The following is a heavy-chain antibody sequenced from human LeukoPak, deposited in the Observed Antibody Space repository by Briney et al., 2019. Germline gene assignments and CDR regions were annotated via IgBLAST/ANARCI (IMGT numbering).Heavy chain of an antibody. V-gene: IGHV4-61*08. Sequence: SQTLSLTCTVSGGSISSGGYSWSWIRQPPGKGLEWIGYIYYSGSTNYNPSLKSRVTISVDTSKNQFSLKLSSVTAADTAVYYCARVSTPGRFFHGWFDPWGQGTLVTVSS. D-gene: IGHD2-2*01. CDR3: ARVSTPGRFFHGWFDP. J-gene: IGHJ5*02. CDR1: GGSISSGGYS. CDR2: IYYSGST.